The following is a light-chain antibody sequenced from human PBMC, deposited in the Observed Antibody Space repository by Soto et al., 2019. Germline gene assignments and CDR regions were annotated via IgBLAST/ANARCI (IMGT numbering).Light chain of an antibody. J-gene: IGKJ1*01. CDR3: QQYGSSPGT. CDR1: QSVSSSY. V-gene: IGKV3-20*01. Sequence: EIVLTQSPGTRSLSPGERATLSCRASQSVSSSYLAWDQQKPGQAPRLLIYGASSRATGIPDRFSGSGSGTDFTLTINRLEPEDFAVYYCQQYGSSPGTFGQGTKVEIK. CDR2: GAS.